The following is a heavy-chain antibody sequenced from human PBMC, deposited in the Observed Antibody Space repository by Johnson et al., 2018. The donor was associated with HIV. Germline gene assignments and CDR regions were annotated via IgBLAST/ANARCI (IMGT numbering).Heavy chain of an antibody. Sequence: QVQLVESGGGVVQPGRSLRLPCAASGFNFSNDAIHWVRQAPGKGLEWVAIMSYNASNKYYADSVKGRFTISRDNSKNTLYLQMNSLRAEDTAVYYCANGGLQFLEWLPHDAFDIWGQGTMVTVSS. V-gene: IGHV3-30*04. CDR2: MSYNASNK. D-gene: IGHD3-3*01. CDR3: ANGGLQFLEWLPHDAFDI. J-gene: IGHJ3*02. CDR1: GFNFSNDA.